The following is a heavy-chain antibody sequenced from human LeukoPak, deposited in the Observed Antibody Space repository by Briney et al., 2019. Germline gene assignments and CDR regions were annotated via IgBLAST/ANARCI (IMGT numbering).Heavy chain of an antibody. D-gene: IGHD6-19*01. Sequence: GGSLRLSCAASGFTFSSYSMNWVRQAPGKGLEWVSSISSSSSYIYYADSVKGRFTISRDNAKNSLYLQMNSLRAGDTAVYYCARKVGGWTYNWFDPWGQGTLVTVSS. CDR2: ISSSSSYI. CDR3: ARKVGGWTYNWFDP. CDR1: GFTFSSYS. J-gene: IGHJ5*02. V-gene: IGHV3-21*01.